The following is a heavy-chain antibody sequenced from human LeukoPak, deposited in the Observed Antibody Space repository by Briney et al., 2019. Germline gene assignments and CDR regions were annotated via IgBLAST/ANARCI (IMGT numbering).Heavy chain of an antibody. V-gene: IGHV4-30-2*01. Sequence: TLRLTCAASGFSFSSGGLTWGRQAQGQGLDLVSLVYIDRSGCYYYNPSLKSRGTISVDRSKTQFSLKLSSVTAADAAVYYCARGPEEGSGIPSFDPWGQGTLVTVSS. D-gene: IGHD3-10*01. CDR1: GFSFSSGGLT. J-gene: IGHJ5*02. CDR2: IDRSGCY. CDR3: ARGPEEGSGIPSFDP.